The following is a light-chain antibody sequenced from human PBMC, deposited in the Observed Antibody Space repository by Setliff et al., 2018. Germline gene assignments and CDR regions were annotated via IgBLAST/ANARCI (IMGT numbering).Light chain of an antibody. Sequence: QSALTQPASVSGSPGQSITISCTGTSSDVGGYNYVSWYQQHPDKAPKLMIFDVSNRPSGVSNRFSGSKSGNTASLTISGLQAEDEADYYCSSYTSSSTQVVGTGTKGTVL. J-gene: IGLJ1*01. V-gene: IGLV2-14*03. CDR1: SSDVGGYNY. CDR3: SSYTSSSTQV. CDR2: DVS.